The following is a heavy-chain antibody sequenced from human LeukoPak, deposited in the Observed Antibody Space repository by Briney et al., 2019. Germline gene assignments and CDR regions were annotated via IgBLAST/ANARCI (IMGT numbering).Heavy chain of an antibody. CDR3: ARVGYDFWSRYPIYYYYYMDV. V-gene: IGHV4-59*01. CDR1: GGSISSYY. CDR2: IYYSGST. J-gene: IGHJ6*03. Sequence: SETLSLTCTVSGGSISSYYWSWIRQPPGKGLEWIGYIYYSGSTNYNPSLKSRVTISVDTSKNQFSLKLSSVTAADTAVYYCARVGYDFWSRYPIYYYYYMDVWGKGTTVTVSS. D-gene: IGHD3-3*01.